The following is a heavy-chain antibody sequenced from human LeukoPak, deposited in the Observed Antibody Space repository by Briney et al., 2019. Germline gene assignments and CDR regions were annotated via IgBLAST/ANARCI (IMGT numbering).Heavy chain of an antibody. Sequence: GGSLRLSCAASGFTFSSYSMNWVRQAPGEGLEWGSSISSSSSYIYYADSVKGRFTISRDNAKNSLYLQMTSLRAEDTAVYYCARDVPLDPWGQGTLVTVSS. V-gene: IGHV3-21*01. D-gene: IGHD2-2*01. CDR3: ARDVPLDP. CDR2: ISSSSSYI. CDR1: GFTFSSYS. J-gene: IGHJ5*02.